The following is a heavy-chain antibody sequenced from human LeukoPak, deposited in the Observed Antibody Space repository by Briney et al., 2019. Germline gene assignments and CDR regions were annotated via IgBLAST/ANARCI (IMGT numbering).Heavy chain of an antibody. CDR1: GFTVSSNY. J-gene: IGHJ4*02. Sequence: GGSLRLSCAASGFTVSSNYMSWVRQAPGKGLEWVSSISSSSSYIYYADSVKGRFTISRDNAKNSLYLQINSLRAEDTAVYYCARDGFEYSSSWIDYWGQGTLVTVSS. CDR3: ARDGFEYSSSWIDY. CDR2: ISSSSSYI. D-gene: IGHD6-13*01. V-gene: IGHV3-21*01.